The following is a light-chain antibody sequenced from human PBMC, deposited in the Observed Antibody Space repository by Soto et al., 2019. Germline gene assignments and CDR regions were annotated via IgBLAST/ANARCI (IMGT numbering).Light chain of an antibody. CDR3: QQYHSDPIT. Sequence: DIVMTQSPDSLAVSLGERATINCKSSQTVLDSFNNKDYLAWFQQKPGQPPKLLISWASTRESGVPDRFSGSGSGTDFTLTISSLQAEDVAVYYCQQYHSDPITFGQGTRLEIK. CDR1: QTVLDSFNNKDY. CDR2: WAS. V-gene: IGKV4-1*01. J-gene: IGKJ5*01.